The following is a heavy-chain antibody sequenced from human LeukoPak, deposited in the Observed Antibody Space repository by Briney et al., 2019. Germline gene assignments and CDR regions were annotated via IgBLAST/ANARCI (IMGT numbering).Heavy chain of an antibody. J-gene: IGHJ4*02. CDR1: GYTFATYS. D-gene: IGHD6-19*01. Sequence: ASVKVSCKTSGYTFATYSINWVRQAPGQGLEWMGWISGYSGSTNYAQKLQGRVTMTTDTSATTAYMELRSLKSDDTAVYYCARGHSSGRDYYFDTWGQGTLVTVSS. V-gene: IGHV1-18*01. CDR2: ISGYSGST. CDR3: ARGHSSGRDYYFDT.